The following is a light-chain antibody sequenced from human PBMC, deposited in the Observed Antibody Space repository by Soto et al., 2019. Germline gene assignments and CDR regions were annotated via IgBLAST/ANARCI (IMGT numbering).Light chain of an antibody. CDR2: AAS. J-gene: IGKJ5*01. V-gene: IGKV1-9*01. CDR3: QQLNSY. Sequence: DIHLTQSPSFLSASVGDRVTITCRASQGINIFLAWFQQKTGKAPNLLISAASTLQSGVPSRFSGSGSETEFTLTITSLQPEDSATYYCQQLNSYFGQGTRLEIK. CDR1: QGINIF.